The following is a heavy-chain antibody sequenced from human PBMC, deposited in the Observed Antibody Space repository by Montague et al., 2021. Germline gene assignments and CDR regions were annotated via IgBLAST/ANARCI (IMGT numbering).Heavy chain of an antibody. CDR2: ISHTGST. J-gene: IGHJ4*02. D-gene: IGHD6-19*01. V-gene: IGHV4-34*01. Sequence: SETLSLTCAVYGGSLSGYIWNWIRQHPARDLEWIGQISHTGSTSYNPSLKSRVTMSVDTSENHVSLWLSSVTAADMAVYYCTRGEVAVTGIDYWGQGALVTVSS. CDR3: TRGEVAVTGIDY. CDR1: GGSLSGYI.